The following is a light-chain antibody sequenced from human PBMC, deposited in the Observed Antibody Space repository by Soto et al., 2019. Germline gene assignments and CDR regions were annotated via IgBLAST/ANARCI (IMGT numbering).Light chain of an antibody. J-gene: IGLJ3*02. CDR3: YTWDDPRKVGV. Sequence: QSALTQPPSASGTPGQRVTISCSGGGSNIRRNNVNWYQQLPGTAPRLLIYTDFKRPAGVPDRFSASKSGTSASLAISGLRCEDGGDFYFYTWDDPRKVGVFGGGTKVPAL. CDR2: TDF. V-gene: IGLV1-44*01. CDR1: GSNIRRNN.